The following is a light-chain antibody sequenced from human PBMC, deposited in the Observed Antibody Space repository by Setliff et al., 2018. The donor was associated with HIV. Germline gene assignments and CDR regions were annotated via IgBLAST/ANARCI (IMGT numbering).Light chain of an antibody. CDR1: QSVSDN. CDR2: GAS. Sequence: EIVMTQSPATLSVSPGEGATLSCRASQSVSDNLAWYQQKPGQAPRLLIYGASTRATGITARFSGSGSGTEFTLTISSMQSEDFAVYYCQQYNNWPPWTFGQGTKVDIK. V-gene: IGKV3-15*01. CDR3: QQYNNWPPWT. J-gene: IGKJ1*01.